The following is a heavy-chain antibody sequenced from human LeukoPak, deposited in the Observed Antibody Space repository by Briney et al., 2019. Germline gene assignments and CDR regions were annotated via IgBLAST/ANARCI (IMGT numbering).Heavy chain of an antibody. Sequence: PGGSLRLSCAASGFTLSSYSMNWVRQAPGKGLEWVSSISSSSRYIYYADSLKGRFTISRDNAKNSLYLQMNSLRAEDTAVYYCARGFDYSNYGIFDYWGQGTLVTVSS. V-gene: IGHV3-21*01. CDR2: ISSSSRYI. CDR1: GFTLSSYS. CDR3: ARGFDYSNYGIFDY. J-gene: IGHJ4*02. D-gene: IGHD4-11*01.